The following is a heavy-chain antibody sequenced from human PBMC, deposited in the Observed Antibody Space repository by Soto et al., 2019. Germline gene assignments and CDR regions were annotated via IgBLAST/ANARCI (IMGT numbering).Heavy chain of an antibody. Sequence: QVQLQESGPGLVKPSETLSLTCAVSGASIISYYWSWIRQPPGKGLEWIGHIYYSGSTNYNPSLKSRLTISVDPSKNQFSRKLSSVIAADTAVYYCASWDGLAGGFDYWGQGTLVTVSS. CDR1: GASIISYY. V-gene: IGHV4-59*01. CDR3: ASWDGLAGGFDY. D-gene: IGHD1-26*01. CDR2: IYYSGST. J-gene: IGHJ4*02.